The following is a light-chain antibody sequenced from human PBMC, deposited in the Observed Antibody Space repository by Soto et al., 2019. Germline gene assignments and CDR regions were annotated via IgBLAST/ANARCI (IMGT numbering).Light chain of an antibody. CDR2: AAS. CDR3: QQSYTTPWT. J-gene: IGKJ1*01. CDR1: QSITSY. V-gene: IGKV1-39*01. Sequence: DIQMTQSPSSLSASVGDRVTITCRASQSITSYLNWYQQKPGKAPQLLIYAASSLQRGGPSRFSGSGSGTDFTLTISSLQPEDFATYFGQQSYTTPWTFGQGTKVEVK.